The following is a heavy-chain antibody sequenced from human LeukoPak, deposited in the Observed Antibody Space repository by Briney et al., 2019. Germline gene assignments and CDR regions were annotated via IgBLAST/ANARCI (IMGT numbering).Heavy chain of an antibody. CDR3: ARRYSSSVGDAFDI. D-gene: IGHD2-2*01. Sequence: GRSLRLSCAASGFTFDDHGMHWFRQAPGKGLEWVSGISWSSGIIGYADSVKGRFTISRDNAKNSLYLQMNSLRAEDTAVYYCARRYSSSVGDAFDIWGQGTMVTVSS. CDR1: GFTFDDHG. V-gene: IGHV3-9*01. CDR2: ISWSSGII. J-gene: IGHJ3*02.